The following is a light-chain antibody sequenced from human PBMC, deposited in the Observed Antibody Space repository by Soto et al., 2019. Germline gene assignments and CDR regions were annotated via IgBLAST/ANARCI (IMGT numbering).Light chain of an antibody. CDR3: CSYAGSSSV. V-gene: IGLV2-23*01. CDR1: SSDVGSYNL. CDR2: EGS. J-gene: IGLJ2*01. Sequence: QSALTQPASVSGSPGQSITISCTGTSSDVGSYNLVSWYQQHPGKAPKLMIYEGSKRPSGVSNRFSGSKSGNTASLTISGIQAEDEADYYCCSYAGSSSVFGGGTKLT.